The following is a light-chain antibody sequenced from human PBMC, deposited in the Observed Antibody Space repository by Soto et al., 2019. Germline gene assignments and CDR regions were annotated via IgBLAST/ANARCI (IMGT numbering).Light chain of an antibody. CDR2: EVS. V-gene: IGKV2D-29*02. CDR3: MQSTQLPPT. CDR1: QXLVYSNGYNY. J-gene: IGKJ5*01. Sequence: DIVMTQSPLSLAVTPGEPASISWRSSQXLVYSNGYNYLDWYLQKAGQSPQLLIYEVSTRVSGVPDRFSGSGSGTDFTLEISRVETDDVGIYYCMQSTQLPPTFGQGTRLEI.